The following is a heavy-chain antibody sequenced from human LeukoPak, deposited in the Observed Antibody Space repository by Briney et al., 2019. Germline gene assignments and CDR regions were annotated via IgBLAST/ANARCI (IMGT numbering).Heavy chain of an antibody. Sequence: GGSLRLSCAASGFTFSNAWMSWVRQAPGKGLEWVGRIKSKTDGGTTDYAAPVKGRFTISRDDSKNTLYLQMNSLKTEDTAVYYCTTDYRIVGATPRDYWGQGTLVTVSS. D-gene: IGHD1-26*01. J-gene: IGHJ4*02. CDR2: IKSKTDGGTT. CDR3: TTDYRIVGATPRDY. CDR1: GFTFSNAW. V-gene: IGHV3-15*01.